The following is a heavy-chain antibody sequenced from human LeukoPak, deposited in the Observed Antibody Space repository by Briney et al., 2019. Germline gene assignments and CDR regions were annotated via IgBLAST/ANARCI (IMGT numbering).Heavy chain of an antibody. D-gene: IGHD2-21*02. Sequence: SETLSLTCTVSGDSISSYYWSWIRQPAGKGLEWIGRIYASGSTKYNPSLKSRLTMSLDTSKNQFSLNLRSVTAADTAVYYCARVHDYNWFDPWGQGTLVTVSS. CDR2: IYASGST. V-gene: IGHV4-4*07. J-gene: IGHJ5*02. CDR1: GDSISSYY. CDR3: ARVHDYNWFDP.